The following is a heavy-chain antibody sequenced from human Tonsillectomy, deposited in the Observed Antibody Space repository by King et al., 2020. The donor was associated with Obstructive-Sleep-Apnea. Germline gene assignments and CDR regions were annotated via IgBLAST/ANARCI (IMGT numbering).Heavy chain of an antibody. V-gene: IGHV1-46*03. CDR3: ARERLKGDSSGYPDACDI. CDR1: GYTFTSYY. D-gene: IGHD3-22*01. Sequence: VQLVESGAEVKKPGASVKVSCKASGYTFTSYYMHWVRQAPGQGLEWMGIINPSGSSTSYAQKFQGRVTMTRDTSTSTVYMELSSLRSEDTAVYYCARERLKGDSSGYPDACDIWGQGTMVTVSS. CDR2: INPSGSST. J-gene: IGHJ3*02.